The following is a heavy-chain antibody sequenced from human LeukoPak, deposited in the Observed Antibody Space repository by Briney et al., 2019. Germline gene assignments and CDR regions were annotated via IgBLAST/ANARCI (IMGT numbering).Heavy chain of an antibody. CDR3: ASSFNYYDSSGYYYGDLANWFDP. Sequence: PGGSLRLSCAASGFTFSSHWMSWVRQAPGKGLEWVANIKKDGSEKYYVDAVKGRFTISRDNAKTSLYLQMNSLRAEDTAVYYCASSFNYYDSSGYYYGDLANWFDPWGQGTLVTVSS. D-gene: IGHD3-22*01. CDR2: IKKDGSEK. V-gene: IGHV3-7*03. CDR1: GFTFSSHW. J-gene: IGHJ5*02.